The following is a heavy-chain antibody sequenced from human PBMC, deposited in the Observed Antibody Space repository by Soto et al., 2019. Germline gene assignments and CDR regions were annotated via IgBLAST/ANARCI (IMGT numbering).Heavy chain of an antibody. D-gene: IGHD2-2*01. Sequence: QVQLVESGGGVVQPGRSLRLSCAASGFTFSSYGMHWVLQAPGKGLEWVAGISYDGSNKYYADSVKGRFTISRDNSKNVLYLQMNSLRAEDTAVYYCAKDIVVVPAAIFPYYYYGMDVWGQGTTVTVSS. V-gene: IGHV3-30*18. CDR2: ISYDGSNK. CDR1: GFTFSSYG. CDR3: AKDIVVVPAAIFPYYYYGMDV. J-gene: IGHJ6*02.